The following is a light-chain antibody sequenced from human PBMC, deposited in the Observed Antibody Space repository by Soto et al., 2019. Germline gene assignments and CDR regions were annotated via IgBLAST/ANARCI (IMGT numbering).Light chain of an antibody. CDR3: SSYTSSGTHWV. J-gene: IGLJ3*02. CDR2: EVS. CDR1: SSDIGTYNY. Sequence: QSVLTQPASVSGSPGQSITISCTGSSSDIGTYNYLSWYQQHSGKAPKLMIYEVSDRPSGISNRFSGSKSGNTASLTISGLQAEDEADYYCSSYTSSGTHWVFGGGTKLTVL. V-gene: IGLV2-14*01.